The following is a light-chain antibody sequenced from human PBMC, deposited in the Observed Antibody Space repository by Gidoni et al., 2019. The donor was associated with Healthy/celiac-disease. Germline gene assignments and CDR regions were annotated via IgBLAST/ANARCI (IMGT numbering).Light chain of an antibody. Sequence: IQMTQSPSSLSASVGDRVTITCRASQSISSYLNWYQQKPGKAPKLLIYAATSLQSGVPSRFSGSGSGTDFTLTSSRLQPEDFATYYCQQSYSTPVTFGQGTKVEIK. CDR3: QQSYSTPVT. J-gene: IGKJ1*01. V-gene: IGKV1-39*01. CDR1: QSISSY. CDR2: AAT.